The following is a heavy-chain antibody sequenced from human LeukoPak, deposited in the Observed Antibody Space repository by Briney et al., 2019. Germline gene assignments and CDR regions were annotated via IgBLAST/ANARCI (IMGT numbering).Heavy chain of an antibody. CDR2: ISSSGSTK. Sequence: GGSLRLSCAASGFTFSSYEMNWVRQAPGKGLEWVSYISSSGSTKYYADSVKGRFTISRDNSKNTLYLQMNSLRAEDTAVYYCAKDQKEIARSPYYFDYWGQGTLVTVSS. V-gene: IGHV3-48*03. CDR1: GFTFSSYE. D-gene: IGHD3-22*01. CDR3: AKDQKEIARSPYYFDY. J-gene: IGHJ4*02.